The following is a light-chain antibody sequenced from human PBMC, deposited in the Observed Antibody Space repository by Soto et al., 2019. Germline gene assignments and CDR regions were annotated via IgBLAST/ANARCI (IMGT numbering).Light chain of an antibody. CDR1: SSDIGSYDH. CDR3: ISYTDTQSYL. CDR2: AVS. J-gene: IGLJ1*01. V-gene: IGLV2-14*03. Sequence: QSVLTQPASVSGAPGQSITISCSGTSSDIGSYDHVAWYQQFPGKSPKLIIYAVSDRPSGVSDRFSGSKSSISSSLTISGLQTEVEADYCYISYTDTQSYLVRTGTTVPVL.